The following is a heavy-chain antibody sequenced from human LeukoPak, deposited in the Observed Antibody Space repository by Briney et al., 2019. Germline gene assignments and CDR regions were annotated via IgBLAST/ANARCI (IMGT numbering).Heavy chain of an antibody. J-gene: IGHJ4*02. CDR2: ISANGGET. CDR3: AKDPLYSSSWNPFDY. V-gene: IGHV3-23*01. CDR1: GFTFSIYA. D-gene: IGHD6-13*01. Sequence: GGSLRLSCAASGFTFSIYAMNWVRQAPGKGLEWVSSISANGGETHYADSVKGRFTISRDNSKNTLYLQMNSLRAEDTAVYYCAKDPLYSSSWNPFDYWGQGTLVTVSS.